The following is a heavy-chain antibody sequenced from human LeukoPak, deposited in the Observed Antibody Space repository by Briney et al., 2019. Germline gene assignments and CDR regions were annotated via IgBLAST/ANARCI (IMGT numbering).Heavy chain of an antibody. Sequence: SETLSLTCTVSGGSISRYYWSWIRQPPGKRLEWIGYIYYSGSTNYNPSLKSRVTISVDTSKNQFSLKLSSVTAADTAVYYCASYMTTVTTQGWFDPWGQGTLVTVSS. CDR2: IYYSGST. CDR3: ASYMTTVTTQGWFDP. V-gene: IGHV4-59*01. D-gene: IGHD4-17*01. J-gene: IGHJ5*02. CDR1: GGSISRYY.